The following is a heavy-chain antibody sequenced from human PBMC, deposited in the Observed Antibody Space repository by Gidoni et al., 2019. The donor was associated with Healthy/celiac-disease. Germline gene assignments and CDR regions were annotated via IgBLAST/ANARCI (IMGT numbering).Heavy chain of an antibody. CDR3: ARWGIAARLRYYFDY. CDR1: GWSFRGYF. Sequence: VPLQQLGAGLFKPSETLSLSCAVHGWSFRGYFWSWIRQPPGKGLEWIGEINHSGSTNYNPSLKSRVTISVDTSKNQFSLKLSSVTAADTAVYYCARWGIAARLRYYFDYWGQGTLVTVSS. J-gene: IGHJ4*02. D-gene: IGHD6-6*01. CDR2: INHSGST. V-gene: IGHV4-34*01.